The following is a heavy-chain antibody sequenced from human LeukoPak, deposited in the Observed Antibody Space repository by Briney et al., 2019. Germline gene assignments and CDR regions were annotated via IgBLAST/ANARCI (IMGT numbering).Heavy chain of an antibody. Sequence: SETLSLTCAVYGGSFSGYYWSWIRQPPGKGLEWIGEINHSGSTNYNPSLKSRVTISADTSKNQFSLKLSSVTAADTAVYYCVSVRGNKKYYFDYWGQGTLVTVSS. CDR2: INHSGST. CDR3: VSVRGNKKYYFDY. D-gene: IGHD3-10*01. J-gene: IGHJ4*02. V-gene: IGHV4-34*01. CDR1: GGSFSGYY.